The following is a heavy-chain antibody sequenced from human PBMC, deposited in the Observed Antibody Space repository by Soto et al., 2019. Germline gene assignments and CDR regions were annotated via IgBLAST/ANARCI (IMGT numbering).Heavy chain of an antibody. J-gene: IGHJ4*02. CDR2: ISGSGTST. Sequence: GGSLRLSCAASGFTFKNYAMTWVRQAPGKGLEWVSSISGSGTSTYDADSVRGRFTISRDNSEDTLHLQMNTLRAEDTAMYYCAKDRGPYASSCSTGRGQRTQVTVSS. V-gene: IGHV3-23*01. D-gene: IGHD2-2*01. CDR3: AKDRGPYASSCSTG. CDR1: GFTFKNYA.